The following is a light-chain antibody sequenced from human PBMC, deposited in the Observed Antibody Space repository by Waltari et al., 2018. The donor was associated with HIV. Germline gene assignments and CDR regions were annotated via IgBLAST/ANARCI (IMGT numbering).Light chain of an antibody. CDR2: ENN. J-gene: IGLJ2*01. CDR3: ATWDTDLIGVV. Sequence: QSVLTQPPSVSAAPGQRVNISCSGSSSNPENNYVSWYQHIPGTAPKLLIFENNERPSGIPDRFSGSKSGTSATLAVTGLQIGDEADYYCATWDTDLIGVVFGGGTKLTVL. V-gene: IGLV1-51*02. CDR1: SSNPENNY.